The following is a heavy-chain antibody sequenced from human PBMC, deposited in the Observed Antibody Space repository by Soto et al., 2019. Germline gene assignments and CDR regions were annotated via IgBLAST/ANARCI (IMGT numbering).Heavy chain of an antibody. CDR3: AKGLDCSSTSCFSGTRHFDY. V-gene: IGHV3-23*01. D-gene: IGHD2-2*01. J-gene: IGHJ4*02. CDR1: GFTFSNYA. Sequence: GGSLRLSCAASGFTFSNYAMTWVRQAPGKGLEWVSSISGSGGSTYYADSVTGRFTISRDNSKNTLYLQMNSLRAEDTAAYYCAKGLDCSSTSCFSGTRHFDYWGQGTLVTVSS. CDR2: ISGSGGST.